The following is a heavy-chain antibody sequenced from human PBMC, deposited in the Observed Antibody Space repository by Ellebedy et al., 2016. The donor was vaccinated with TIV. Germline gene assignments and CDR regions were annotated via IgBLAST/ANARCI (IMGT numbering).Heavy chain of an antibody. CDR1: GFTFSNFA. V-gene: IGHV3-23*01. Sequence: GESLKISCVASGFTFSNFAMNWVRQAPGKGLEWVSVINNSGGNSNHADSVKGRFTISRDNSKSTLDLQMSSLRAEDTAVYYCAKDRTPGDGYWVFDFWGQGTLVTVST. D-gene: IGHD5-18*01. J-gene: IGHJ4*02. CDR2: INNSGGNS. CDR3: AKDRTPGDGYWVFDF.